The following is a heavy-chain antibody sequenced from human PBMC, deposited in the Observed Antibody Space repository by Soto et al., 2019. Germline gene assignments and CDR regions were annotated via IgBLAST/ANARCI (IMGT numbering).Heavy chain of an antibody. Sequence: EVQLLESGGGLVQPGGSLRLSCAASGFTFSSYAMSWVRQAPGKGLEWVSAISGSGGSTYYADSVKGRFTISRDNSKNTLYLQMNSLRAEDTAVYYCAKDRYYDSSGYFLLTRFGGQGTLVTVSS. CDR2: ISGSGGST. J-gene: IGHJ4*02. CDR3: AKDRYYDSSGYFLLTRF. CDR1: GFTFSSYA. V-gene: IGHV3-23*01. D-gene: IGHD3-22*01.